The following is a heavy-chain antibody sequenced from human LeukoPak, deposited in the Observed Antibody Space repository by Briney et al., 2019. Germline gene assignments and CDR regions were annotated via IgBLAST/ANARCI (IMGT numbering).Heavy chain of an antibody. CDR3: ATETNGRHYDY. J-gene: IGHJ4*02. CDR2: IGPTGSDR. D-gene: IGHD1-14*01. V-gene: IGHV3-21*06. CDR1: GLTFSTSG. Sequence: GGSLRLTCTASGLTFSTSGFNWVRQAPGQGLEWVASIGPTGSDRYHADSIKGRFTISRDNANNFLYLQMNSLRAEDTAVYYCATETNGRHYDYWGQGTLLTVSS.